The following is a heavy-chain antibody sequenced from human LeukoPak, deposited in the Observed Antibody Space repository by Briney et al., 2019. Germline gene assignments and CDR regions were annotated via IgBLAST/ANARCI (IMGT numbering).Heavy chain of an antibody. CDR3: ARHLPSLTTEKSNWFDP. D-gene: IGHD4-17*01. J-gene: IGHJ5*02. Sequence: TSETLSLTCAVSGGSISSSSYYWGWIRQPPGKGLEWIGSIYYSGSTYYNPSLKSRVTISVDTSKNQFSLKLSSVTAADTAVYYCARHLPSLTTEKSNWFDPWGQGTLVTVSS. V-gene: IGHV4-39*01. CDR1: GGSISSSSYY. CDR2: IYYSGST.